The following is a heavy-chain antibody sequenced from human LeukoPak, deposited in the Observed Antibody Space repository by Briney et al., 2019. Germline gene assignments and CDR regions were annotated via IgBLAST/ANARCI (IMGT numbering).Heavy chain of an antibody. D-gene: IGHD2-15*01. CDR2: IYNDGSNK. J-gene: IGHJ4*02. Sequence: GMSLRLSCAASGVTLSPYGMHWVRQAPGKGLEWVAVIYNDGSNKYYADSVKGRFTISRDNSKNTLYLQMNSLRAEDTAVYYCARDTGGYCSGGSCYPGDFDYWGQGTLVTVSS. V-gene: IGHV3-33*08. CDR1: GVTLSPYG. CDR3: ARDTGGYCSGGSCYPGDFDY.